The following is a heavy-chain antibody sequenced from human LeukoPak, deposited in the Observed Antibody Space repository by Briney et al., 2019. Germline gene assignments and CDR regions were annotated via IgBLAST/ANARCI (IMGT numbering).Heavy chain of an antibody. CDR1: GGSISSSSYY. CDR2: IYYSGST. Sequence: PSETLSLTCTVSGGSISSSSYYWGWIRQPPGKGLEWIGSIYYSGSTYYNPSLKSRVTISVDTSKNQFSLKLSSVTAADTAVYYCARQSVAGKGERDYWGQGTLVTVSS. D-gene: IGHD6-19*01. V-gene: IGHV4-39*01. J-gene: IGHJ4*02. CDR3: ARQSVAGKGERDY.